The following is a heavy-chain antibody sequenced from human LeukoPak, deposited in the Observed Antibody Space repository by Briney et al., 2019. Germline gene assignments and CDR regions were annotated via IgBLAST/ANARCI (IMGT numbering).Heavy chain of an antibody. CDR2: ISSGSSYI. CDR3: ARDLYYDSRAYYFDY. CDR1: GFTFSSYN. V-gene: IGHV3-21*01. D-gene: IGHD3-22*01. J-gene: IGHJ4*02. Sequence: GGSLRLSCAASGFTFSSYNMNWVRQAPGKGLEWVSSISSGSSYIYYADSLKGRFTISRDNAKNSLYLQMNSLRAEDTAVYYCARDLYYDSRAYYFDYWGQGILVTVSS.